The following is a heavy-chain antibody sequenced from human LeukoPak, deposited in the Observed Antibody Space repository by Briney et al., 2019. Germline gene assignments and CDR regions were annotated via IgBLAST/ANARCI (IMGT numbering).Heavy chain of an antibody. CDR1: GFIFNRYS. CDR3: ARDPRRYDYVWGTPPSFFDY. CDR2: ISSSSSYI. J-gene: IGHJ4*02. V-gene: IGHV3-21*01. D-gene: IGHD3-16*01. Sequence: GGSLSLPCAASGFIFNRYSLNWVRQAPGKGLEWVSAISSSSSYIYYADSVKGRFTISRDIAKHSLYLQVNSLRAEDTAVYHCARDPRRYDYVWGTPPSFFDYWGQGTLLTVSA.